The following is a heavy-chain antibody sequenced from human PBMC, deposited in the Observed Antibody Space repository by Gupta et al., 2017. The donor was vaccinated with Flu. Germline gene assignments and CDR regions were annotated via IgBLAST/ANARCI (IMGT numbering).Heavy chain of an antibody. J-gene: IGHJ2*01. Sequence: STTYYWGWIRQAPGKGLEWIGSIKDSGQNYDNPYLNSRRTRAVDTSKNQFSLRLTTVTNEDTAVDYCARKRAWRGEWYFDIWGRGTLVTVSS. CDR3: ARKRAWRGEWYFDI. CDR2: IKDSGQN. CDR1: STTYY. D-gene: IGHD3-10*01. V-gene: IGHV4-39*01.